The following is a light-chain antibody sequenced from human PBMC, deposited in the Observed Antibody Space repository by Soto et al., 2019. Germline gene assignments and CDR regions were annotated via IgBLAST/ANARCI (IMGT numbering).Light chain of an antibody. CDR3: QQLTNFRFT. J-gene: IGKJ2*01. V-gene: IGKV1-9*01. CDR1: QGINKF. Sequence: IQLTQSPSSLSASVGDRGNITCRASQGINKFLAWYQQRPGKAPQLLVYGASTLPRGVPSRFSGRGSGTDFPLTISSLQPEDFATYYCQQLTNFRFTFGQGTKLDIK. CDR2: GAS.